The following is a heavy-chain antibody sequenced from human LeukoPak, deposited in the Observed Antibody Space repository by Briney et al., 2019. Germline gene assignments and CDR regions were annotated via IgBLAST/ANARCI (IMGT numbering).Heavy chain of an antibody. Sequence: SETLSLTCSVSGGSTSSDYWSWIRQSPGKGLEWVGYVYNSGDTGKNPSLKSRVTILLDTSKNQCSLKLTSVSAADTAVYYCARLKLGAYFDLWGRGTLVTVSS. CDR3: ARLKLGAYFDL. CDR1: GGSTSSDY. D-gene: IGHD3-16*01. CDR2: VYNSGDT. V-gene: IGHV4-59*08. J-gene: IGHJ2*01.